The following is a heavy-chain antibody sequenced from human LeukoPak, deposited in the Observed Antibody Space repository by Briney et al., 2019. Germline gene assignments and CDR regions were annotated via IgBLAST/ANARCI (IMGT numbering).Heavy chain of an antibody. Sequence: SETLSLTCTLSGDSISRYYWNWIRQPARRGLEWVGCMYTSGSANYNPPLRSRATLSVARSKNQSSFKLTAASAAATPVLYFRRPGRSGAIDIWGQGTMVTVSS. CDR2: MYTSGSA. J-gene: IGHJ3*02. CDR3: RRPGRSGAIDI. CDR1: GDSISRYY. D-gene: IGHD3-10*01. V-gene: IGHV4-4*07.